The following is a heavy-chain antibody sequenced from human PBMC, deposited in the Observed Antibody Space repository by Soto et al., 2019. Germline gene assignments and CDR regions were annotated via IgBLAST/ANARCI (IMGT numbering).Heavy chain of an antibody. J-gene: IGHJ5*02. V-gene: IGHV4-34*01. CDR3: ARGRVAARPRGNWFDP. D-gene: IGHD6-6*01. CDR1: GGSFSGYY. CDR2: INHSGST. Sequence: PSETLSLTCAVYGGSFSGYYWSWSRQPPGKGLEWIGEINHSGSTNYNPSLKSRVTISVDTSKNQFSLKLSSVTAADTAVYYCARGRVAARPRGNWFDPWGQGTLVTVSS.